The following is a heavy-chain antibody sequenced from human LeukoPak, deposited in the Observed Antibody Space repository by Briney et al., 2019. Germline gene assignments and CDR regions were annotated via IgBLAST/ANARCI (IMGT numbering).Heavy chain of an antibody. J-gene: IGHJ4*02. D-gene: IGHD5-18*01. CDR3: ARGGSLSGYSYAFDY. CDR1: GFTFSSYA. V-gene: IGHV3-23*01. CDR2: ISGSGGST. Sequence: HPGGSLRLSCAASGFTFSSYAMSWVRQAPGKGLEWVSAISGSGGSTYYADSVKGRFTISRDNAKNTLYLQMNSLRAEDPAVYYCARGGSLSGYSYAFDYWGQGTLVTVSS.